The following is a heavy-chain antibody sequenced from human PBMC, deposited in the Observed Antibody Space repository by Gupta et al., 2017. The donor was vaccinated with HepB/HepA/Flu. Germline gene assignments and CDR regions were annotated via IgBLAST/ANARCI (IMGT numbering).Heavy chain of an antibody. V-gene: IGHV3-73*01. D-gene: IGHD2-2*01. CDR3: TRQTDSCHDF. CDR2: VRSKADSYAT. Sequence: EVQLLESGGGLVQPGGSLKLSCAGSGFTFRGSNMHWVRQASGKGLEWVAHVRSKADSYATAYAASVRGRFTISRDDSQNTAYLQMNSLKAEDSAVYFCTRQTDSCHDFWGQGTLVTVSS. CDR1: GFTFRGSN. J-gene: IGHJ4*02.